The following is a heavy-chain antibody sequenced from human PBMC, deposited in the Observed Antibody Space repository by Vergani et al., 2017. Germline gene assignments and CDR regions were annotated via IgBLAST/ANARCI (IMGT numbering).Heavy chain of an antibody. J-gene: IGHJ5*02. Sequence: QVQLVQSGAEVKKPGASVKVSCKASGYTFTGYYMHWVRQAPGQGLEWIGWINPNSGCTNYAKKFQGRVTMTRDTSISTAYMELSRLRSDDTAVYYCARVVVVVPAALFDPWGQGTLVTVSS. CDR2: INPNSGCT. CDR3: ARVVVVVPAALFDP. D-gene: IGHD2-2*01. V-gene: IGHV1-2*02. CDR1: GYTFTGYY.